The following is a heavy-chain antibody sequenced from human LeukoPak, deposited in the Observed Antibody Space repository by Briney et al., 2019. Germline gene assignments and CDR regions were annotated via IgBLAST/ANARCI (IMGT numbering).Heavy chain of an antibody. J-gene: IGHJ3*02. CDR1: GYTFTSYA. CDR2: INAGNGNT. CDR3: ARETPYCSGGSCLGDAFDI. D-gene: IGHD2-15*01. V-gene: IGHV1-3*01. Sequence: ASVKVSCKASGYTFTSYAMHWVRQAPGQRLEWMGWINAGNGNTKYSQKFQGRVTITRDTSASTAYMELSSLRSEDTAVYYCARETPYCSGGSCLGDAFDIWGQGTMVTVSS.